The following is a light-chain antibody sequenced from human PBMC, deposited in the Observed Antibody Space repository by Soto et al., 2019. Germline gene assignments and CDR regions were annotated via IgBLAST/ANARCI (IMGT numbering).Light chain of an antibody. V-gene: IGLV1-40*01. CDR2: GNS. J-gene: IGLJ2*01. CDR1: SSNIGTGYD. Sequence: QSVLTQPPSVSGAPGQRVTISCTGSSSNIGTGYDVHWYQQLPGTAPKLLIYGNSNRPSGVPDRFSGSKSGTSASLAITGLQAEDEADYYCQSYDSNPSVVFGGGTKVTVL. CDR3: QSYDSNPSVV.